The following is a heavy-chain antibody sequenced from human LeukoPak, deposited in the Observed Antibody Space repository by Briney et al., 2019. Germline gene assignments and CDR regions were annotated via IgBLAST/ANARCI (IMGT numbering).Heavy chain of an antibody. J-gene: IGHJ3*02. CDR1: GFTFNKYW. V-gene: IGHV3-53*01. Sequence: GGSLRLFCGASGFTFNKYWMTWVRQAPGKGLEWVSIIYSGGTTDYADSVKGRFTISRDNSKNTLYLQMNSLTADDTAVYYCARDGTGQNDAFDIWGQGTMVTVSS. CDR3: ARDGTGQNDAFDI. CDR2: IYSGGTT. D-gene: IGHD3-10*01.